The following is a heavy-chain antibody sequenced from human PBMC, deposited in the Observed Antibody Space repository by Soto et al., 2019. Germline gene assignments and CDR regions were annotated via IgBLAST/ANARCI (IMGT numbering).Heavy chain of an antibody. CDR3: ASSFVVAATPGTDY. CDR1: GFTFSSYS. J-gene: IGHJ4*02. D-gene: IGHD2-15*01. Sequence: GGSLRLSCAAFGFTFSSYSMNWVRQAPGKGLEWVSSISSSSSYIYYADSVKGRFTISRDNAKNSLYLQMNSLRAEDTAVYYCASSFVVAATPGTDYWGQGTLVTVSS. CDR2: ISSSSSYI. V-gene: IGHV3-21*01.